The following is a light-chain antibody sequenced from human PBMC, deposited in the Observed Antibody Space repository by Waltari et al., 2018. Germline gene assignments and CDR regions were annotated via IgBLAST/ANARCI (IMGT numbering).Light chain of an antibody. CDR3: QQYNDYLGT. CDR2: EAS. V-gene: IGKV1-5*03. J-gene: IGKJ1*01. Sequence: EIPMTQSPAALSASVGDRVLVTCRASQRIGRWLAWYQQKPGKAPRLLIFEASNLETGVPSRFSGSGSGTEFTLTISSLQPDDFATYFCQQYNDYLGTFGQGTRVDIK. CDR1: QRIGRW.